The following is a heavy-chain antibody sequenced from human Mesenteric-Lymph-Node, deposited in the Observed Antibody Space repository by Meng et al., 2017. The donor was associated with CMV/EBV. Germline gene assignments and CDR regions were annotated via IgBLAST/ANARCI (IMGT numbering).Heavy chain of an antibody. J-gene: IGHJ5*02. CDR1: GGSISSSIFY. V-gene: IGHV4-39*07. CDR2: IYYNGDI. Sequence: SETLSLTCTVSGGSISSSIFYWGWIRQPPGKGLEWIGSIYYNGDIFYNPSLKSRITISLDTSQNQFSLQLTPVTAADTAMYFCARGGSGLTWGQGTLVTVSS. CDR3: ARGGSGLT. D-gene: IGHD3/OR15-3a*01.